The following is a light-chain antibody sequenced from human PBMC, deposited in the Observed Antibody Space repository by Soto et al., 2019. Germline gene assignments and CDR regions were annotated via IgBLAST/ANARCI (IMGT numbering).Light chain of an antibody. Sequence: QSALTQPPSASGSPGQSVTISCTGTSSDVGGYNYVSWYQQHPGQAPKLMIYEVYKRPSGVPDRFSGSKSGNTASLTVSGLQAEDEADYYCNSYAGSNIVFGTVTKLTVL. CDR3: NSYAGSNIV. CDR2: EVY. J-gene: IGLJ1*01. CDR1: SSDVGGYNY. V-gene: IGLV2-8*01.